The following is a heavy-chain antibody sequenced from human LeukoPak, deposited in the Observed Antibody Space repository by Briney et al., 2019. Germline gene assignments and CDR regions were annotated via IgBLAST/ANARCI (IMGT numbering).Heavy chain of an antibody. CDR3: ARVLGIAAAGNDY. CDR1: GFTFSSYS. CDR2: ISSSSSYI. D-gene: IGHD6-13*01. V-gene: IGHV3-21*01. Sequence: GGSLRLSCAASGFTFSSYSMNWVRQAPGKGLEWVSSISSSSSYIYYADSVKGRFTISRDNAKNSLYLQMNSLRAVDTAVYYCARVLGIAAAGNDYWGQGTLVTVSS. J-gene: IGHJ4*02.